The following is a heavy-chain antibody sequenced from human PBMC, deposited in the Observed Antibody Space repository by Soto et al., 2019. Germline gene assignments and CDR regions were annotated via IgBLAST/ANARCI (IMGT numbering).Heavy chain of an antibody. Sequence: SETLSLTCTVSVDSISSGNKYWSWIRQAPGKGLEWIGYIFSSGTTYYNPSLKSRLTMSLDTSQNQFSLRLASVTDADSAVYYCARVPSPFDYYYAMDVWGQGTTVTVSS. CDR2: IFSSGTT. D-gene: IGHD3-16*01. CDR3: ARVPSPFDYYYAMDV. CDR1: VDSISSGNKY. V-gene: IGHV4-30-4*01. J-gene: IGHJ6*02.